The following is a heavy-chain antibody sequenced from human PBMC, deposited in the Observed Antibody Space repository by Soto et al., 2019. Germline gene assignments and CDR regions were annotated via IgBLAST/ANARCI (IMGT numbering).Heavy chain of an antibody. CDR1: GGSFSGYY. V-gene: IGHV4-34*01. CDR2: IIYSGST. Sequence: QVQLQQWGAGLLKPSETLSLTCAVYGGSFSGYYWSWIRQPPGKGLEWIGEIIYSGSTNYNPSLKIRVTISVDTSKNQFSLKLSSVTAADTAVYYCARGGYGGNSGLGHFDYGGQGTLVNVSS. CDR3: ARGGYGGNSGLGHFDY. J-gene: IGHJ4*02. D-gene: IGHD2-21*02.